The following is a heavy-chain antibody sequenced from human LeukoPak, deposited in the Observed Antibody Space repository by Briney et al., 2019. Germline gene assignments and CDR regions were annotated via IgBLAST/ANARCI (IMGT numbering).Heavy chain of an antibody. D-gene: IGHD6-6*01. CDR2: IYYSGST. Sequence: PSETLSLTCTVSGGSISSYYWSWIRQPPGKGLEWIGYIYYSGSTNYNPSLKSRVTISVDTSKNQFSLRLSSVTTADTAVYYCARDGIAARSGDAFDIWGQGTMVTVSS. CDR1: GGSISSYY. CDR3: ARDGIAARSGDAFDI. V-gene: IGHV4-59*08. J-gene: IGHJ3*02.